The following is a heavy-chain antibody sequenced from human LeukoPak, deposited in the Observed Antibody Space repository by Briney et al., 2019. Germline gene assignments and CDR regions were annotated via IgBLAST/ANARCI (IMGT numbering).Heavy chain of an antibody. V-gene: IGHV1-46*01. CDR1: GYTFTNYF. J-gene: IGHJ5*02. D-gene: IGHD2-21*02. CDR3: ARRDCVGDCYSNWFDP. Sequence: ASVKVSCKASGYTFTNYFMHWVRQAPGQGLEWMGIINPRGGSTGYAQKFQGRITMTTDMSTRTVYMELSSLGSEDTAVYYCARRDCVGDCYSNWFDPWGQGTLVTVSS. CDR2: INPRGGST.